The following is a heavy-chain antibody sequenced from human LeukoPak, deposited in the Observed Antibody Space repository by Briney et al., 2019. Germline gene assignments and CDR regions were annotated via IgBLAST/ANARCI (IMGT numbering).Heavy chain of an antibody. D-gene: IGHD7-27*01. Sequence: ASVKVSCKASGYTLTGHYIHWVRQAPGQGLEWMGWISPHSGSTMYPQRFQGRVTMTTDTSISTVFLEVRRLRSDDTAAYYCARQTGDDALDIWGQGTMITVYS. CDR2: ISPHSGST. CDR3: ARQTGDDALDI. CDR1: GYTLTGHY. J-gene: IGHJ3*02. V-gene: IGHV1-2*02.